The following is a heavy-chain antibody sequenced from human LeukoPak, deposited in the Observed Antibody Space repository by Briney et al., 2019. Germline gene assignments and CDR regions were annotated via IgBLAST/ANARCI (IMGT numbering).Heavy chain of an antibody. CDR1: GYSFTSYW. D-gene: IGHD6-13*01. V-gene: IGHV5-10-1*01. Sequence: GESLKISCKGSGYSFTSYWISWVRQMPGKGLEWMGRIDPNDSYIKYSPSFQGHVNISADKSISTVYLQWSSLKASDTAMYYCARQHGSSWDFDYWGQGTLVTVSS. CDR2: IDPNDSYI. CDR3: ARQHGSSWDFDY. J-gene: IGHJ4*02.